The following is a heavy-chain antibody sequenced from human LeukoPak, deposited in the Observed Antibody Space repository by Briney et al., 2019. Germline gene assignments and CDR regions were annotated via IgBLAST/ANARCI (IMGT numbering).Heavy chain of an antibody. CDR1: GFTFSSYA. D-gene: IGHD5-24*01. J-gene: IGHJ4*02. CDR3: ARGYNYGTY. CDR2: ISSSSSTI. Sequence: GGSLRLSCAGSGFTFSSYAMSWVRQAPGKGLEWVSYISSSSSTIFYADSVKGRFTISRDNAKNSLYLQMNSLRAEDTAVYYCARGYNYGTYWGQGTLVTVSS. V-gene: IGHV3-48*04.